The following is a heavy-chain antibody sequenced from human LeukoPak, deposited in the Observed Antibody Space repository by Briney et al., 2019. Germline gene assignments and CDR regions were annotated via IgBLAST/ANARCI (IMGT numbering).Heavy chain of an antibody. J-gene: IGHJ4*02. V-gene: IGHV1-8*03. CDR2: MNPNSGNT. CDR1: GYTFTSYD. D-gene: IGHD5-12*01. Sequence: ASVKVSCKASGYTFTSYDINWVRQATGQGLEWMGWMNPNSGNTGYAQKFQGRVTITRNTSISTAYMELSSLRSEDTAMYYCARDPVVATILKGRYYFDYWGQGTLVTVSS. CDR3: ARDPVVATILKGRYYFDY.